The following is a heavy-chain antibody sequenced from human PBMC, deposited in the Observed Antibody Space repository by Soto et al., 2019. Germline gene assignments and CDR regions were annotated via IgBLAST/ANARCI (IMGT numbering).Heavy chain of an antibody. D-gene: IGHD1-1*01. CDR1: GGSVSSFH. J-gene: IGHJ5*02. CDR2: IYYDGST. V-gene: IGHV4-59*08. Sequence: PSETLSLTCTVSGGSVSSFHWSWIRQPPGKGLEWIGYIYYDGSTNYNPSLESRVTISVDTSKNQFSLKLSSVTAADTAVYYCARHARNGPKDWFDPWGQGTLVTVSS. CDR3: ARHARNGPKDWFDP.